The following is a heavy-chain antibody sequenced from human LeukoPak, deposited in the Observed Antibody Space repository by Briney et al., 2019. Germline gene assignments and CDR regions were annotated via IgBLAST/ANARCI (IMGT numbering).Heavy chain of an antibody. CDR2: FDPEDGET. CDR3: ATVLGWELLRPGRTFDY. V-gene: IGHV1-24*01. J-gene: IGHJ4*02. Sequence: GASVKVSCKVSGYTLTELSMHWVRQAPGKGLEWMGGFDPEDGETIYAQKFQGRVTMTEDTSTDTACMELSNLRSEDTAVYYCATVLGWELLRPGRTFDYWGQGTLVTVSS. D-gene: IGHD1-26*01. CDR1: GYTLTELS.